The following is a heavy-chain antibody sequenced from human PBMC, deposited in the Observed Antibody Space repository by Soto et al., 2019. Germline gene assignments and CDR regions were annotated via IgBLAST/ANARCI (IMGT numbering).Heavy chain of an antibody. CDR2: IYYSGNT. D-gene: IGHD2-2*01. V-gene: IGHV4-39*01. J-gene: IGHJ3*02. Sequence: SETLSLTCTVSGGSISSSSYYWGWIRQPPGKGLEWIGSIYYSGNTYYNPSLKSRVTISVDTSKNQFSLRLSSVTAADTAVYYCARNVVVPAPAAFDIWGQGTMVTVSS. CDR1: GGSISSSSYY. CDR3: ARNVVVPAPAAFDI.